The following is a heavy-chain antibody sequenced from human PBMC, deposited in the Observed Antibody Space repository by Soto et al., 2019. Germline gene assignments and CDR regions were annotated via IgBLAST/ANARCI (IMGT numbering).Heavy chain of an antibody. V-gene: IGHV3-7*01. CDR1: GFTFSDYW. D-gene: IGHD3-3*02. J-gene: IGHJ6*03. CDR2: IKEDGSEK. CDR3: ARWRVVESLEWFRPDYYYYYMDV. Sequence: GGSLRLSCSASGFTFSDYWMTWVRQAPGKGLEWVANIKEDGSEKDYVDSVKGRFTVSRDNAKNSLYLQMNSLRVEDTAVYYCARWRVVESLEWFRPDYYYYYMDVWGKGTTVTVSS.